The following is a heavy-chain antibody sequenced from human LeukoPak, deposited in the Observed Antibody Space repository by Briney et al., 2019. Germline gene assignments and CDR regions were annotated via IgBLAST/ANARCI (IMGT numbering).Heavy chain of an antibody. Sequence: PWETLRLSCAASGFTFSSYAMSWGRQAPGKGLEWVSAISGSGGSTYYADSVKGRFTISRDNSKNTLYLQMNSLRAEDTAVYYCAKDVSGGSSHFWGQGTLVTVSS. CDR3: AKDVSGGSSHF. D-gene: IGHD1-26*01. CDR2: ISGSGGST. J-gene: IGHJ4*02. V-gene: IGHV3-23*01. CDR1: GFTFSSYA.